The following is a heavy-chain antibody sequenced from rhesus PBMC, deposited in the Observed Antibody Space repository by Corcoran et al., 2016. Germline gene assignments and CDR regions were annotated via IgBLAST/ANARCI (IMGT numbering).Heavy chain of an antibody. V-gene: IGHV4S18*01. CDR2: IYGSNTST. CDR1: GGSTSGYW. D-gene: IGHD3-34*01. CDR3: ARGYWGSYFDY. J-gene: IGHJ4*01. Sequence: QLQLQASGPGLVKPSETLSLTCAVSGGSTSGYWWSWIRQPPGKGLVWMGYIYGSNTSTNYNPSIKSRVTISKDTSKNQFSLKLSSVTAADTAVYYCARGYWGSYFDYWGQGVLVTVSS.